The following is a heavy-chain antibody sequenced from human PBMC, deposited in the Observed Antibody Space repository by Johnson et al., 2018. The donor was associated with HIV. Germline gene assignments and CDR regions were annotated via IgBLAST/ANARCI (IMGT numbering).Heavy chain of an antibody. CDR1: GFTFDDYT. Sequence: VQLVESGGGLIQPGGSPRLSCAASGFTFDDYTMHWVRQAPGKGLEWLSLISWDGGSTYYADSVKGRFTISRDNSKNSLYLQMNSLRAEDTAVYYCARDLVSLEDAFDIWGQGTMVTVSS. CDR2: ISWDGGST. J-gene: IGHJ3*02. CDR3: ARDLVSLEDAFDI. V-gene: IGHV3-43*01. D-gene: IGHD3-16*02.